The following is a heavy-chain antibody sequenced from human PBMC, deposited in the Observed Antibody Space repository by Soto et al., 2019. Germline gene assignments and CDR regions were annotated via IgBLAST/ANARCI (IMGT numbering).Heavy chain of an antibody. CDR2: IIPIFGTA. CDR3: ASPLRSLSWYFDL. Sequence: QVQLVQSGAEVKKPGSSAKVSCKASGGTFTNYAINWVRQAPGQGLEWLGGIIPIFGTANYAQKLQGRLTITADESTSTAYMELSSLRSEDTAVYYCASPLRSLSWYFDLWGRGTLVTVSS. CDR1: GGTFTNYA. D-gene: IGHD4-17*01. V-gene: IGHV1-69*01. J-gene: IGHJ2*01.